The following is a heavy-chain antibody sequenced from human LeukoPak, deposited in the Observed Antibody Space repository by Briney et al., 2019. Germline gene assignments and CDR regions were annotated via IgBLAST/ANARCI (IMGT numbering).Heavy chain of an antibody. D-gene: IGHD6-13*01. V-gene: IGHV1-18*01. CDR3: ARGKSDSGYSSSWYYFDY. CDR1: GYTFTSYG. CDR2: ISAYNGNT. J-gene: IGHJ4*02. Sequence: ASVKVSCRASGYTFTSYGISWVRQAPGQGLEWMGWISAYNGNTNYAQKLQGRVTMTTDTSTSTAYMELRSLRSEDTAVYYCARGKSDSGYSSSWYYFDYWGQGTLVTVSS.